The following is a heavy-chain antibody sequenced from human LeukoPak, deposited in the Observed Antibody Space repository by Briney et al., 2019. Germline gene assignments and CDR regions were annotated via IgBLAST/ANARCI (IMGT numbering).Heavy chain of an antibody. D-gene: IGHD1-1*01. J-gene: IGHJ1*01. CDR2: ISSDGTST. V-gene: IGHV3-74*01. CDR1: GFTFSSYW. Sequence: PGGSLRLSCAASGFTFSSYWMHWVRQAPGKGLMWVSRISSDGTSTSYADSVKGRFTISRDNAKNTLYLQMNSLRAEDTAVYYCAGGYRYFHHWGQGTLVTVRS. CDR3: AGGYRYFHH.